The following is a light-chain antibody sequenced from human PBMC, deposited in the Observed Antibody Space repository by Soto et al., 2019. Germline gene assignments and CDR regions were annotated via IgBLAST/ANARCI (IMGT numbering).Light chain of an antibody. V-gene: IGKV3-20*01. Sequence: SPGTLSFSPGEGATLSCRASQSVSSSYLAWYQQKPGQAPRLLIYGASSRATGIPDRFSGSGSGTDFTLTISRLEPEDFAVYYCQQYGSSLLTFGQGTRLEIK. CDR1: QSVSSSY. J-gene: IGKJ5*01. CDR2: GAS. CDR3: QQYGSSLLT.